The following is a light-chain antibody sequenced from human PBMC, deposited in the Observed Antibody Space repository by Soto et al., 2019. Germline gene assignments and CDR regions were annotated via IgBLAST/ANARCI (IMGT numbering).Light chain of an antibody. J-gene: IGKJ5*01. Sequence: EIVMTPSQATLSASAGRRATVSCRASQSVRSNLAWYQQKPGQAPRLLIYGASSRATGIPDRFSGSGSGTEFTLTITSLQSEDFAVYCCQQYNNWPLNCGPGKQLAIK. CDR2: GAS. V-gene: IGKV3D-15*01. CDR1: QSVRSN. CDR3: QQYNNWPLN.